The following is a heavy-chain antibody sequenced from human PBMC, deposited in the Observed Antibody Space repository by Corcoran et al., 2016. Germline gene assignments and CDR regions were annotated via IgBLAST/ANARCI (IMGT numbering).Heavy chain of an antibody. CDR3: ARALGSSWSRGEDY. Sequence: QVQLQQWGAGLLKPSETLSLTCAVYGGSFSGYYWSWIRQPPGKGLEWIGEINHSGSTNYNPSLKSRVTISVDTSKNQFSLKLSSVTAADTAVYYWARALGSSWSRGEDYWGQGTLVTVSS. CDR2: INHSGST. V-gene: IGHV4-34*01. D-gene: IGHD6-13*01. J-gene: IGHJ4*02. CDR1: GGSFSGYY.